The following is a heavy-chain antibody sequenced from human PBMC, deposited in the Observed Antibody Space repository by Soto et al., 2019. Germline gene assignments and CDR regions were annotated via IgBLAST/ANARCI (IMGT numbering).Heavy chain of an antibody. J-gene: IGHJ4*02. Sequence: GGSLRLSCAASGFTFSDYGMHWVRQAPGKGLEWVAVIWFDGSNKYYADSVKDRFTLSRDNSKNTMYLQMNGLRAEDTGVFYCARDPSHGSGSYLDYWGQGTLVTVS. V-gene: IGHV3-33*01. CDR1: GFTFSDYG. CDR2: IWFDGSNK. D-gene: IGHD3-10*01. CDR3: ARDPSHGSGSYLDY.